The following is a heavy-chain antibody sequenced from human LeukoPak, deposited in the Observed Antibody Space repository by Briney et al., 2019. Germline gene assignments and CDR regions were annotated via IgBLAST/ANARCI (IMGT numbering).Heavy chain of an antibody. J-gene: IGHJ3*02. CDR3: ARGRYCSADICSGGDAFDI. D-gene: IGHD2-15*01. V-gene: IGHV4-4*07. CDR1: GGSINNYY. Sequence: RPSETLSLICTVSGGSINNYYWSWIRQPAGKGLEWIGRIYTRGGTNYNPSLKSRVTMSVDTSKNQFSLKLSSVTAADTAVYYCARGRYCSADICSGGDAFDIWGQGTMVSVSS. CDR2: IYTRGGT.